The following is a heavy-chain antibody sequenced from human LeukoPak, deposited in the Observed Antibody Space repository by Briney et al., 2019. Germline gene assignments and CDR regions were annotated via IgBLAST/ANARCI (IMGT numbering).Heavy chain of an antibody. V-gene: IGHV3-21*01. Sequence: INSRSNYIFYADSVKGRFTVSRDNAKNSLYLQMNSLRAEDTAVYYCARESEIGTTYAFDIWGQGTMVTVSS. CDR3: ARESEIGTTYAFDI. D-gene: IGHD4-11*01. CDR2: INSRSNYI. J-gene: IGHJ3*02.